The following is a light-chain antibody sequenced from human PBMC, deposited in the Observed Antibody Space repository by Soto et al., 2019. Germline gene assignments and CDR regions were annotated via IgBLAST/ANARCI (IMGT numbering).Light chain of an antibody. CDR3: QQYDGWPRT. CDR2: SAS. V-gene: IGKV3-15*01. CDR1: QRVGIN. Sequence: EIVITQSPATLSVSPGGRATLSCRASQRVGINLAWYRQKPGQAPRLLIYSASTRDSGIPDRFSGSGAGTDFTLTISSLQSEDFDFFYCQQYDGWPRTFGQGTKVDIK. J-gene: IGKJ1*01.